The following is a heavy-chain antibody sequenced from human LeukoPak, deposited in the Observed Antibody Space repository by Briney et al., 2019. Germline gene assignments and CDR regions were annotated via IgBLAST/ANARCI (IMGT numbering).Heavy chain of an antibody. CDR2: INPNSCGT. V-gene: IGHV1-2*02. D-gene: IGHD6-19*01. J-gene: IGHJ4*02. CDR1: GYTFTGYY. CDR3: ARGQWPTDLDY. Sequence: ASVKVSCKASGYTFTGYYMHWVRQAPGQGLEWMGWINPNSCGTNYAQKFQGRVTMTRDTSISTAYMELSRLRSDDTAVYYCARGQWPTDLDYWGQGTLVTVS.